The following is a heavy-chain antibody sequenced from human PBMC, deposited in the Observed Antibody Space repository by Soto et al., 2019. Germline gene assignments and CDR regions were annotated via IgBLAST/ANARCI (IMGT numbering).Heavy chain of an antibody. V-gene: IGHV3-30-3*02. D-gene: IGHD6-19*01. CDR1: GFTFSSYA. J-gene: IGHJ4*02. CDR3: AEAGYSNGWYKGY. CDR2: ISYDGSNK. Sequence: GGSLRLSCAASGFTFSSYAMHWVRQAPGKGLEWVAVISYDGSNKYYADSVISRFTISRDNSKNTLYLQMNSLRAEDTAVYYCAEAGYSNGWYKGYWGQGTLVTVSS.